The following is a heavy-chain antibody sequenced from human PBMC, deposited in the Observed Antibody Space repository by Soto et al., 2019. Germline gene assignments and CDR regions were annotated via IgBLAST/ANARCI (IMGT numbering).Heavy chain of an antibody. V-gene: IGHV4-59*01. J-gene: IGHJ3*02. D-gene: IGHD2-15*01. CDR2: IYYSGIT. Sequence: QVQLQESGPGLVKPSETLSLTCTVSGGSITSYYWSWIRQPPGKGLEWIAYIYYSGITNHNPSLKSRVTISVDTSKNQFSLKLSSVTAADTAVYYCARKGRGGAFDIWGQGTMVTVSS. CDR1: GGSITSYY. CDR3: ARKGRGGAFDI.